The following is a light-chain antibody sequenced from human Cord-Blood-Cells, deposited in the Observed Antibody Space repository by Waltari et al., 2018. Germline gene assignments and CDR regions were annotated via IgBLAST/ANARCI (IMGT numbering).Light chain of an antibody. CDR3: QQSYSTPYT. Sequence: IQMTKSPSSLSASVGDRVTTTCRASQSISSYLNWYQQKPGKAPKLLIYAASSLQSGVPARFSGSGSGTEFTLTISSLQPEDFATYYCQQSYSTPYTFGQGTKLEIK. CDR1: QSISSY. V-gene: IGKV1-39*01. CDR2: AAS. J-gene: IGKJ2*01.